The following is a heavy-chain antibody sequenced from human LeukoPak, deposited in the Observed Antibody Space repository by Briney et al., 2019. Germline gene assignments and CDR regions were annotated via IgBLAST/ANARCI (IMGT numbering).Heavy chain of an antibody. Sequence: PGGSLRLSCEASEFTFSSYWMSWVRQAPGKGLEWVANIKQDGSEKNYVDSVKGRFTISRDNARNSLYLQMNSLRAEETAVYYCARVLVGTTTDAFDIWGQGTMVTVSS. CDR3: ARVLVGTTTDAFDI. CDR2: IKQDGSEK. J-gene: IGHJ3*02. CDR1: EFTFSSYW. V-gene: IGHV3-7*05. D-gene: IGHD1-26*01.